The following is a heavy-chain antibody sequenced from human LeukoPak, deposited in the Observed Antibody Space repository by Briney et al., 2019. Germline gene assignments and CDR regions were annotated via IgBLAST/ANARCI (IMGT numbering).Heavy chain of an antibody. D-gene: IGHD5-18*01. CDR3: ARVGTRYGYGSERNWFDP. V-gene: IGHV4-34*01. CDR2: INHSGST. J-gene: IGHJ5*02. CDR1: GGSFSGYY. Sequence: SETLSLTCAVYGGSFSGYYWSWIRQPPGKGLEWIGEINHSGSTNYNPSLKSRVTISVDTSKNQFSLKLSSVTAADTAVYYCARVGTRYGYGSERNWFDPWGQGTLVTVSS.